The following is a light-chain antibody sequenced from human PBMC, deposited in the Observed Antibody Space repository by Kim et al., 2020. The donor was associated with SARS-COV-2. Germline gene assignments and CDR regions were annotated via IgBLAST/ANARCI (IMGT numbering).Light chain of an antibody. CDR2: GAS. CDR1: QGVGRN. J-gene: IGKJ3*01. CDR3: QHYHNWPPFT. Sequence: SPGDRATLSCGASQGVGRNLAWYQQKPGQAPRLLIHGASTRVIGIPARFSGSGSGTEFSLTISSLQSEDFAVYFCQHYHNWPPFTFGPGTKVDIK. V-gene: IGKV3-15*01.